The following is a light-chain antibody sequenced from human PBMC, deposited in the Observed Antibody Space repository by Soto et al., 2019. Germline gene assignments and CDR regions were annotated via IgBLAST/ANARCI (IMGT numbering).Light chain of an antibody. J-gene: IGLJ1*01. CDR3: SSFVASNNLRV. V-gene: IGLV2-8*01. CDR2: EVN. CDR1: SSDIGAYNY. Sequence: QSALTQPPSASGSPGQSVTISCTGTSSDIGAYNYASWYQQHPGKAPKLIIYEVNERPSGVPDRFSGSKSGNTASLTVSGLQPEDEAEYYCSSFVASNNLRVFGTGTKVTVL.